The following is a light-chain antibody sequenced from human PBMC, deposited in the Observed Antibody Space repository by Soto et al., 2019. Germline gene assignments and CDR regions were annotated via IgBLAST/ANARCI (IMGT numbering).Light chain of an antibody. V-gene: IGKV1-5*01. CDR3: QQYDSDST. J-gene: IGKJ1*01. Sequence: DIQMTQSPSTLLASRGDRVTITFRASQRMTGWLAWYRQNQGKGPKLLIFDASSLESGVRSRFSGSGSGTEFTLTISSLHADDFATYYCQQYDSDSTFGQGTKVDIK. CDR2: DAS. CDR1: QRMTGW.